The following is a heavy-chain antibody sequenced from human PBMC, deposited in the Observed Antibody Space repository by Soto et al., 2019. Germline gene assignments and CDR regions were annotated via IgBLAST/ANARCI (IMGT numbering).Heavy chain of an antibody. CDR3: VKHYYRYFDL. Sequence: QVQLPESGTGLVKPSDTLSLTCTVSDASVSSGHYYWTWIRQPPGQGLEWIGYIYNSESTNYNPFLGSRLTLSIDTAKTQSSLELSSVTAADTAVYYCVKHYYRYFDLWGRGTLVTASS. CDR2: IYNSEST. J-gene: IGHJ2*01. D-gene: IGHD3-10*01. V-gene: IGHV4-61*01. CDR1: DASVSSGHYY.